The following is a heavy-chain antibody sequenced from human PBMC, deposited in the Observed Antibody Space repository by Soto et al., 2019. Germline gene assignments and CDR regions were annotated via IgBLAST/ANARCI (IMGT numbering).Heavy chain of an antibody. CDR1: GGSFSGYY. D-gene: IGHD5-12*01. V-gene: IGHV4-34*01. Sequence: SETLSLTCAVYGGSFSGYYWSWIRQPPGKGLEWIGEINHSGSTNYNPSLKSRVTISVDTSKNQFSLKLSSVTAADTAVYYCARGSGYDRWFDPWGQGTLVTVSS. CDR3: ARGSGYDRWFDP. J-gene: IGHJ5*02. CDR2: INHSGST.